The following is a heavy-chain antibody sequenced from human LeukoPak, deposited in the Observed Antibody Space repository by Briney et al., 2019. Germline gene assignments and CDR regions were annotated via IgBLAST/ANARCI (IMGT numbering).Heavy chain of an antibody. V-gene: IGHV3-30*18. Sequence: GGSLRLSCAASGFTFSSYGMHWVRQAPGKGLEWVAVIPYDGSNKYYADSVKGRFTISRDNSKNTLYLQMNSLRAEDTAVYYCAKGHDYGDYDYWGQGTLVTVSS. CDR3: AKGHDYGDYDY. CDR2: IPYDGSNK. J-gene: IGHJ4*02. CDR1: GFTFSSYG. D-gene: IGHD4-17*01.